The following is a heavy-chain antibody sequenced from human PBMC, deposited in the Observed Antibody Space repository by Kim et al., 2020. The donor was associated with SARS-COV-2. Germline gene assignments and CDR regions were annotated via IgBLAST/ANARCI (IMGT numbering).Heavy chain of an antibody. D-gene: IGHD1-26*01. J-gene: IGHJ6*02. CDR3: ARDVLPSGSYYDYYGMDV. CDR1: GFTFSSYG. CDR2: IWYDGSNK. Sequence: GGSLRLSCAASGFTFSSYGMHWVRQAPGKGLEWVAVIWYDGSNKYYADSVKGRFTISRDNSKNTLYLQMNSLRAEDTAVYYCARDVLPSGSYYDYYGMDVWGQGTTVTVSS. V-gene: IGHV3-33*08.